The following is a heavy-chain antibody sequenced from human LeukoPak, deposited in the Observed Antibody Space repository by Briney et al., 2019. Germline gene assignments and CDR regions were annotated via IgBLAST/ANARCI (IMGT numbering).Heavy chain of an antibody. CDR3: ERDYGSGDQKCIDP. CDR1: RGSISTGTYS. J-gene: IGHJ5*02. Sequence: SETLSLTCTVSRGSISTGTYSWNWIRQPAGKGLEWIGRIYTSGSTNYNPSLKSRVTVSVDTSKNQFSLKLSSVTAADTAVYYCERDYGSGDQKCIDPWGQGTLVTVSS. V-gene: IGHV4-61*02. CDR2: IYTSGST. D-gene: IGHD3-10*01.